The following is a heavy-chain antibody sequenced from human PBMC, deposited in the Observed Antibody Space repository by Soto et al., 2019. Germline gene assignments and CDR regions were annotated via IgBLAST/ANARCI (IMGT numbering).Heavy chain of an antibody. CDR2: IYYSGNT. CDR1: GGSTSSDNY. CDR3: AREGGESSDGLYYFDS. Sequence: SEILSLTCTVSGGSTSSDNYWSWIRQPPGKGLEWIGHIYYSGNTDYNPSLKSRLAISIDTSKNQFSLKLSSVTAADTAVYFCAREGGESSDGLYYFDSWGQGSRVTVSA. J-gene: IGHJ4*02. D-gene: IGHD3-16*01. V-gene: IGHV4-30-4*01.